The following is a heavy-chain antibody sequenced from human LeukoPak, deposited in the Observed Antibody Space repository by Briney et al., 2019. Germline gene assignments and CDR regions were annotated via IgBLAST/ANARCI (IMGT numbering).Heavy chain of an antibody. CDR2: IYYSGST. CDR1: ISSYY. V-gene: IGHV4-59*01. J-gene: IGHJ4*02. CDR3: AKVDTAMVTFDY. D-gene: IGHD5-18*01. Sequence: ISSYYWSWIRQPPGKGLEWIGYIYYSGSTNYNPSLKRRVTISVDTSKNQFSLKLSSVTAADTAVYYCAKVDTAMVTFDYWGQGTLVTVSS.